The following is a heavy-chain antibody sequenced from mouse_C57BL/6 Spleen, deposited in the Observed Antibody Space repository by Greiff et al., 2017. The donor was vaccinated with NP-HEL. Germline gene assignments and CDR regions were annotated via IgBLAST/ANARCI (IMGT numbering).Heavy chain of an antibody. D-gene: IGHD3-3*01. V-gene: IGHV1-82*01. Sequence: VQLQQSGPELVKPGASVKISCKASGYAFSSSWMNWVKQRPGKGLEWIGRIYPGDGDTNYNGKVKGKATLTADKSSSTAYMQLSSLTSEDSAVYFCAGGQGYYYAMDYWGQGTSVTVSS. CDR1: GYAFSSSW. CDR2: IYPGDGDT. J-gene: IGHJ4*01. CDR3: AGGQGYYYAMDY.